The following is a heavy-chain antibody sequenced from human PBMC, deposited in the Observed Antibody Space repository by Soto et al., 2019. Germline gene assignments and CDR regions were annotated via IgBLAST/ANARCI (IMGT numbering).Heavy chain of an antibody. CDR1: GYVFTIYG. V-gene: IGHV1-18*01. Sequence: QVQLVQSGAEVKKPGASVKVSCKASGYVFTIYGISWVRQAPGQGLEWMGWMNTYNGGTNYAPTVHGRVTMTTDTSTSTAYMELRSLRSDDTAVYYCARDPGAARGFDPWGQGTLVTVSS. D-gene: IGHD3-10*01. J-gene: IGHJ5*02. CDR2: MNTYNGGT. CDR3: ARDPGAARGFDP.